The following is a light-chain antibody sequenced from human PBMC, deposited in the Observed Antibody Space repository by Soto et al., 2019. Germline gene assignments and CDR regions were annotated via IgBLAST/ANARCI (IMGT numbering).Light chain of an antibody. CDR3: QQRSNWPLT. CDR1: QSVSSY. Sequence: EIVLTQSPATLSLSPGERATFSCRASQSVSSYLAWYQQKPGQAPRLLIYDASNRATGIPARFSGSGSETDFTLTISSLEPEDFAVYYCQQRSNWPLTFGGGTKVEIK. CDR2: DAS. J-gene: IGKJ4*01. V-gene: IGKV3-11*01.